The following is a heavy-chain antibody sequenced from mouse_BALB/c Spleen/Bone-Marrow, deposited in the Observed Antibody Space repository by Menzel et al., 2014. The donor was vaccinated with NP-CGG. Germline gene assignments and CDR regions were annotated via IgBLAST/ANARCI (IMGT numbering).Heavy chain of an antibody. CDR2: IDPANGNT. Sequence: EVKLVESGAELVKPGASVKLSCTASGFNIKDTYMHWVMQRPEQGLEWIGRIDPANGNTKYDPKFQGKATITADTSSNTAYLQLSSLTSEDTAVYYCAYGSSYDYFDYWGQGTTLTVSS. V-gene: IGHV14-3*02. CDR3: AYGSSYDYFDY. CDR1: GFNIKDTY. J-gene: IGHJ2*01. D-gene: IGHD1-1*01.